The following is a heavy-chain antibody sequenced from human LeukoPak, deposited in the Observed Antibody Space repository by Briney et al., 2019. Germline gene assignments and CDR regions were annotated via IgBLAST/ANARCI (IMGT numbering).Heavy chain of an antibody. Sequence: SETLSLTCTVSGGSISSGGYYWSWIRQHPGKGLEWIGYIYYSGNTYYNPSLKSRVTISVDTSKNQFSLKLSSVTAADTAVYYCARYYYGSGSYYSDSWGQGTLVTVSS. D-gene: IGHD3-10*01. CDR3: ARYYYGSGSYYSDS. V-gene: IGHV4-31*03. CDR1: GGSISSGGYY. CDR2: IYYSGNT. J-gene: IGHJ4*02.